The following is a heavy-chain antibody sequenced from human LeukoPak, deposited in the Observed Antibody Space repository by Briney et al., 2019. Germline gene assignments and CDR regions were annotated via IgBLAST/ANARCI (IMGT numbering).Heavy chain of an antibody. J-gene: IGHJ3*02. CDR1: GFTFSSYA. CDR2: ISGSGGST. V-gene: IGHV3-23*01. Sequence: TGGSLRLSCAASGFTFSSYAMSWVRQAPGKGLEWVSAISGSGGSTYYADSVKGRFTISRDNAKNSLYLQMNSLRAEDTALYYCAKSLRAYCGGDCPADSFDIWGQGTMVTVSS. D-gene: IGHD2-21*02. CDR3: AKSLRAYCGGDCPADSFDI.